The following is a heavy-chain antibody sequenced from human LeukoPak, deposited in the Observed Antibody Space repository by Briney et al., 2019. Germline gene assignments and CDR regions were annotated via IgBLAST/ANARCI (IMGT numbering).Heavy chain of an antibody. D-gene: IGHD2/OR15-2a*01. V-gene: IGHV1-24*01. CDR3: ATDFQGNYYDN. CDR2: FDPEDGET. J-gene: IGHJ4*02. CDR1: GYTLTELS. Sequence: ASVKVSCKVSGYTLTELSMHWVRQAPGKGLEWMGGFDPEDGETIYAQKFQGRVTMTVDTSTDTAYMELSSLRSEDTAVYYCATDFQGNYYDNWGQGTLVTVSS.